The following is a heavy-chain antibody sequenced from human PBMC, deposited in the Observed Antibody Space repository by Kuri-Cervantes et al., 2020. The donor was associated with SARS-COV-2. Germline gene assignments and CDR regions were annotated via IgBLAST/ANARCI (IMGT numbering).Heavy chain of an antibody. V-gene: IGHV3-23*01. D-gene: IGHD3-10*01. CDR3: AKDLGHYGSGSDAFGY. Sequence: GGSLRLSCAASGFTFSNYAVSWVRQAPGKGLEWVSLISGSGGSTYYADSVKGRFTISRDNSKNTLYLQMNSLRAGDTAVYYCAKDLGHYGSGSDAFGYWGQGTLVTVSS. CDR2: ISGSGGST. CDR1: GFTFSNYA. J-gene: IGHJ4*02.